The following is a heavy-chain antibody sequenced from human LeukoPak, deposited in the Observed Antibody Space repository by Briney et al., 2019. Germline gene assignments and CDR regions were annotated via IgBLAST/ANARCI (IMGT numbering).Heavy chain of an antibody. V-gene: IGHV1-69*05. CDR3: ARDIGGSDYGDSRDAFDI. Sequence: SVKVSCKASGGTFSSYSISWVRQAPRQGPEWMGGSIPIFGTANYAQKFQGRVTITTDESTSTAYMELSSLRSEDTAVYYCARDIGGSDYGDSRDAFDIWGQGTMVIVSS. D-gene: IGHD4-17*01. J-gene: IGHJ3*02. CDR1: GGTFSSYS. CDR2: SIPIFGTA.